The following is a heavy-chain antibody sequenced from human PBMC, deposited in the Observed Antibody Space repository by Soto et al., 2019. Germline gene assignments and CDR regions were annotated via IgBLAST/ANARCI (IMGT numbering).Heavy chain of an antibody. D-gene: IGHD1-26*01. V-gene: IGHV3-43*01. J-gene: IGHJ4*02. CDR3: AKSLFPYSGSYDRLIFDY. CDR2: ISWDGGST. CDR1: GFTFDDYT. Sequence: GGSLRLSCAASGFTFDDYTMHWVRQAPGKGLEWVSLISWDGGSTYYADSVKGRFTISRDNSKNSLYLQMNSLRTEDTALYYCAKSLFPYSGSYDRLIFDYWGQGTLVTVSS.